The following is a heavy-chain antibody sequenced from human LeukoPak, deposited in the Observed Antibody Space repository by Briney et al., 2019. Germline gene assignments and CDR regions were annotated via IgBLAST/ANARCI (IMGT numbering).Heavy chain of an antibody. CDR2: IKGSGGDT. V-gene: IGHV3-23*01. CDR3: ARSRYSGNFVFDY. CDR1: GFTFSSYA. D-gene: IGHD5-12*01. Sequence: PGGSLRLSCAASGFTFSSYAMTWVRQAPGKGPEWVSGIKGSGGDTYYADSVKGRFTISGDNSKNTLYLQMNSLRVEDTAVYYCARSRYSGNFVFDYWGQGTLVTVSS. J-gene: IGHJ4*02.